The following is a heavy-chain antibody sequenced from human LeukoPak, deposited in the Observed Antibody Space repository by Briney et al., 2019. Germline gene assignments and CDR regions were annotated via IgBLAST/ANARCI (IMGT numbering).Heavy chain of an antibody. V-gene: IGHV4-39*01. CDR1: GGSISSSSYY. Sequence: SETLSLTCTVSGGSISSSSYYWGWIRQPPGKGLEWIGSIYYSGCTYYNPSLKSRITISVDTSKNQFSLKLSSVTAADTAVYYCARFYYGSGSQNFDCWGQGTLVTVSS. D-gene: IGHD3-10*01. CDR3: ARFYYGSGSQNFDC. J-gene: IGHJ4*02. CDR2: IYYSGCT.